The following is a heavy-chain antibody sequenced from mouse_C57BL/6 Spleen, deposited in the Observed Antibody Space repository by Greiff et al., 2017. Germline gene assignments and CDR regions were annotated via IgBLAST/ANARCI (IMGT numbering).Heavy chain of an antibody. D-gene: IGHD4-1*01. V-gene: IGHV1-69*01. CDR3: ARVGRTGTLFAY. J-gene: IGHJ3*01. Sequence: VQLQQPGAELVMPGASVKLSCKASGYTFTSYWMHWVKQRPGQGLEWIGEIDPSDSYTNYNQKFKGKSTLTVDKSSSPAYMQLSSLTSEDSAVYYCARVGRTGTLFAYWGQGTLVTVSA. CDR1: GYTFTSYW. CDR2: IDPSDSYT.